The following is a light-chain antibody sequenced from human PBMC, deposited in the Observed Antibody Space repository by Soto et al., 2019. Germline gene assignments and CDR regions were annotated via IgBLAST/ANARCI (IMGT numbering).Light chain of an antibody. CDR2: GAS. CDR3: QQRSNWPVT. Sequence: EIVMTQSPSTLPVSPGERATFSCRASQSVSSNLAWYQQKPGQAPRLLIYGASIRATGIPARFSGSGSGTEFTLTISTLQSKDFAVYYCQQRSNWPVTFGQGTRLEIK. CDR1: QSVSSN. J-gene: IGKJ5*01. V-gene: IGKV3-15*01.